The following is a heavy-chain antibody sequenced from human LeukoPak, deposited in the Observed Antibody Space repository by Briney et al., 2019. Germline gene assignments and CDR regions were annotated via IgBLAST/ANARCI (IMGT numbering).Heavy chain of an antibody. CDR1: GFTFSSYA. V-gene: IGHV3-30*01. CDR2: ISYDGSNK. J-gene: IGHJ4*02. Sequence: PGGSLRLSCAASGFTFSSYAMHWIRQAPGKGLEWVAVISYDGSNKYYADSVKGRFTISRDNSKNTLYLQMNSLRAEDTAVYYCAICEGSGYETDYFDYWGQGTLVTVSS. CDR3: AICEGSGYETDYFDY. D-gene: IGHD3-22*01.